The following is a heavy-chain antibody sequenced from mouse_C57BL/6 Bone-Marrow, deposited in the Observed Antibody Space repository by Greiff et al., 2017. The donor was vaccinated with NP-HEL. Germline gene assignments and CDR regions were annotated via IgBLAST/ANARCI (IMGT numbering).Heavy chain of an antibody. CDR3: ARDEGVYWYFDV. CDR2: ISYDGSN. J-gene: IGHJ1*03. V-gene: IGHV3-6*01. Sequence: ESGPGLVKPSQSLSLTCSVTGYSITSGYYWNWIRQFPGNKLGWMGYISYDGSNNYNPSLKNRISITRDTSKNQFFLKLNSVTTEDTATYYCARDEGVYWYFDVWGTGTTVTVSS. CDR1: GYSITSGYY.